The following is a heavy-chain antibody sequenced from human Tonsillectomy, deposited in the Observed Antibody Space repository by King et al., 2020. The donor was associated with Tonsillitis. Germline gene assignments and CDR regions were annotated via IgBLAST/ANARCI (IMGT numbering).Heavy chain of an antibody. V-gene: IGHV3-21*01. Sequence: EVQLVESGGGLVKPGGSLRLSCAASGFTFSSYTMNWVRQAPGKGLEWVSSISSSTTYIYYADSVKGRFTISRDNAKNSLYLHMSSLRAEDTAVYYCASSTSIHDYVGNSEFSSAEYCHHWGQGTLVTVSS. D-gene: IGHD4-23*01. CDR3: ASSTSIHDYVGNSEFSSAEYCHH. CDR1: GFTFSSYT. CDR2: ISSSTTYI. J-gene: IGHJ1*01.